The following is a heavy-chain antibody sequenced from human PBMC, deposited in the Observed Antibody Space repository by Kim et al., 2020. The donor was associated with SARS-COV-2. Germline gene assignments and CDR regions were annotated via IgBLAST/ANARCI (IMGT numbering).Heavy chain of an antibody. J-gene: IGHJ4*02. D-gene: IGHD3-10*01. V-gene: IGHV6-1*01. Sequence: VKSRITINPDTSKNQFSLQLNSVTPEDTAVYYCARERDTMVRGPWDYFDYWGQGTLVTVSS. CDR3: ARERDTMVRGPWDYFDY.